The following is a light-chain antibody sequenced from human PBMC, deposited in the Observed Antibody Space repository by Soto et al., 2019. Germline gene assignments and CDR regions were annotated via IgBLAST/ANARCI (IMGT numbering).Light chain of an antibody. Sequence: EIVMTQSPATLSVSPGERATLSCRASQSVGSNLAWYQLKPGQAPRLLIYGASTRATGIPARFSGSGSGTDFHLTISSLQSEDFAICFCQQYNNWPPDRTFGQGTKVEIK. CDR1: QSVGSN. V-gene: IGKV3-15*01. CDR3: QQYNNWPPDRT. J-gene: IGKJ1*01. CDR2: GAS.